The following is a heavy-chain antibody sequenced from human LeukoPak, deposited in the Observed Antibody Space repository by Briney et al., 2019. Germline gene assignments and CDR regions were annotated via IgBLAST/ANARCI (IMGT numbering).Heavy chain of an antibody. D-gene: IGHD4-11*01. CDR1: GGSISSYY. V-gene: IGHV4-59*08. CDR3: ARSRDDYSDYAEAFDI. J-gene: IGHJ3*02. Sequence: SETLSLTCTVSGGSISSYYWSWIRQPPGKGLEWIGYICYSGSTNYNPSLKSRVTISVDTSKNQFSLKLSSVTAADTAVYYCARSRDDYSDYAEAFDIWGQGTMVTVSS. CDR2: ICYSGST.